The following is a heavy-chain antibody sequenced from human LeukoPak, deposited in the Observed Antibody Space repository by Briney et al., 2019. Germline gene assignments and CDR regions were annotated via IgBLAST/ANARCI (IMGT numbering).Heavy chain of an antibody. CDR1: GFTFSSYG. Sequence: GGSLRLSCAASGFTFSSYGMSGVRQAPGKGLEWVSAISVSGGSTYYADSVKGRFTISRDNSKNTLYLQVNSLGAEDTALYYCAKDLGYCSGGSCLFDYWGQGTLVTVSS. CDR3: AKDLGYCSGGSCLFDY. J-gene: IGHJ4*02. CDR2: ISVSGGST. D-gene: IGHD2-15*01. V-gene: IGHV3-23*01.